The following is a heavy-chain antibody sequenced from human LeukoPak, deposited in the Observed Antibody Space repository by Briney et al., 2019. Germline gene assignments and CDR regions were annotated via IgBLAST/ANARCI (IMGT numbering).Heavy chain of an antibody. CDR3: ARDLGDGYLANDY. CDR2: FYYSGST. CDR1: GGSISSGAYY. V-gene: IGHV4-31*03. D-gene: IGHD5-24*01. J-gene: IGHJ4*02. Sequence: SQTLSLTCTVSGGSISSGAYYWSWIRQHPGKGLEWIGYFYYSGSTYYNPSLKSRVTISVDTSKNQFSLDLSSVTAADTAVYYCARDLGDGYLANDYWGQGTLVSVSS.